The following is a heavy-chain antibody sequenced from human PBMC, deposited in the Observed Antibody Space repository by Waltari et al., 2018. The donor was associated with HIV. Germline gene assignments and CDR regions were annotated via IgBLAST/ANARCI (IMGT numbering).Heavy chain of an antibody. V-gene: IGHV4-59*01. D-gene: IGHD2-15*01. CDR2: IYYSGST. CDR3: ASFSLGGKPW. CDR1: GGSSGYY. J-gene: IGHJ4*02. Sequence: QVQLQESGPGLVKPSETLSLTCAVSGGSSGYYWSWIRQPPGKGLEWIGYIYYSGSTNYHPSLKSRVTISIDTSKNQFSLKLNSVTTADTAVYYCASFSLGGKPWWGQGTLVTVSA.